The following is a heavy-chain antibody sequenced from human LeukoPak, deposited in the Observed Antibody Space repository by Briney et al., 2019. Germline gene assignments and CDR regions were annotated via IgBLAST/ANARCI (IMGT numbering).Heavy chain of an antibody. V-gene: IGHV3-11*01. D-gene: IGHD6-19*01. J-gene: IGHJ4*02. CDR2: ISDSGSTI. CDR3: ARGGTPGYSSGRIDY. CDR1: EFVFSDYY. Sequence: GGSLRLSCAASEFVFSDYYMSWIRQAPGKGLEWVSYISDSGSTIYYADSVKGRFTISRDNVKNSLYLHMNSLRVEDTAVYFCARGGTPGYSSGRIDYWGQGTLVTVSS.